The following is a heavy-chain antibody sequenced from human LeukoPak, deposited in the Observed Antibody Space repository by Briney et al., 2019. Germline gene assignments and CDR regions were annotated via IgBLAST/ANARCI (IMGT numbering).Heavy chain of an antibody. CDR1: GYTFTAYY. Sequence: ASVKVSCKASGYTFTAYYVYWVRRAPGQGLEWLGWINPNSGVTNFAQKFQGRVTMTGDTSISTAYMDLSSLSSDDTAVYYCARVGKMATILGAFDIWGQGTMVTVSS. CDR2: INPNSGVT. J-gene: IGHJ3*02. CDR3: ARVGKMATILGAFDI. D-gene: IGHD5-24*01. V-gene: IGHV1-2*02.